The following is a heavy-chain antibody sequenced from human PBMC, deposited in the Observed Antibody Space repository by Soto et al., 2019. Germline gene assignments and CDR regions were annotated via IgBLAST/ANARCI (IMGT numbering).Heavy chain of an antibody. CDR3: AKGSKPRGAYYFHY. Sequence: EVQLLESGGGLGQPGGSLRLSCAASGFTFSSYAMGWVRQAPGKGLEWVSGISVGGGDTYYADSVKGRFTISRDNSKNTLYLQMDSLRAEDTAVYYCAKGSKPRGAYYFHYWGQGTLVTVSS. CDR1: GFTFSSYA. CDR2: ISVGGGDT. V-gene: IGHV3-23*01. D-gene: IGHD3-10*01. J-gene: IGHJ4*02.